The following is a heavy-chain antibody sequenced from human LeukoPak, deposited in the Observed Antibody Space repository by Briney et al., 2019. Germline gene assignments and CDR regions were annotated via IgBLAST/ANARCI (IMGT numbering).Heavy chain of an antibody. Sequence: PGGSLGLSCAASGLTFSSYWMHWVRQVPGKGLVWVSRINTDGSSTTYAGSVKGRFTISRDNAKNTLYLQMNSLRAEDTAVYYCAKDLGSGVLGYSSDEGPDYWGQGTLVTVSS. CDR1: GLTFSSYW. J-gene: IGHJ4*02. V-gene: IGHV3-74*01. D-gene: IGHD6-19*01. CDR2: INTDGSST. CDR3: AKDLGSGVLGYSSDEGPDY.